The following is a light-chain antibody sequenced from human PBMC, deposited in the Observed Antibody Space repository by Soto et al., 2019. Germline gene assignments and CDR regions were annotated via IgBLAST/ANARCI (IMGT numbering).Light chain of an antibody. CDR1: QTFSSH. V-gene: IGKV3-11*01. Sequence: EIVLTQSPATLSLSPGERATLSCRASQTFSSHVAPYQQTPGQAPRLLIYAPSKSATAIPARFSGRGSGTSCTLTSSSLELADFAVHYGQERSNWPPVITYGQGTRLEIK. J-gene: IGKJ5*01. CDR3: QERSNWPPVIT. CDR2: APS.